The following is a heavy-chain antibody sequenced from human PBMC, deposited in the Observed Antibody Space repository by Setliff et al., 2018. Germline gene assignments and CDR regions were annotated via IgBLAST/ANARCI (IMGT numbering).Heavy chain of an antibody. Sequence: QTGGSLRLSCAASGFTFSNYAMTWVRQAPGKGLEWVSVIYSGDARTYYADSLKGRFTISRDNSKNSLYLQMNSLRDEDTAIYYCARIDATIFAATGPFDPWGQGTLVTVSS. D-gene: IGHD3-3*01. CDR1: GFTFSNYA. CDR3: ARIDATIFAATGPFDP. V-gene: IGHV3-23*03. CDR2: IYSGDART. J-gene: IGHJ5*02.